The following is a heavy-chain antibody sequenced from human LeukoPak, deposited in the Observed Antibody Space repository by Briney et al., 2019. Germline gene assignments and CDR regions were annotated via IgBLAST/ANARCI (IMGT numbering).Heavy chain of an antibody. CDR1: GFTFSSYS. J-gene: IGHJ3*02. CDR2: ISSSSSYI. Sequence: GGSLRLSCAASGFTFSSYSMNWVRQAPGKGLEWVSSISSSSSYIYYADSVKGRFTISRDNSKNTLYLQMNSLRAEDTAVYYCAKAGTHYDILTGYYMDAFDIWGQGTMVTVSS. D-gene: IGHD3-9*01. V-gene: IGHV3-21*04. CDR3: AKAGTHYDILTGYYMDAFDI.